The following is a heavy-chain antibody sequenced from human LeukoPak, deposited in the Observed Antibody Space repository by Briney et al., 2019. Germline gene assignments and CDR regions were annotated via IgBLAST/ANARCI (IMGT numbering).Heavy chain of an antibody. J-gene: IGHJ4*02. CDR1: GYTFTTYD. Sequence: ASVKVSCKASGYTFTTYDINWVRQATGQGLEWMGWMNPNSGNTGYAQRFQGRVTMTRDTSISTAYMERNSLTSEDTAVYYCAKNVRDTGTFDYWGQGTLVTVSS. D-gene: IGHD5-18*01. CDR3: AKNVRDTGTFDY. V-gene: IGHV1-8*01. CDR2: MNPNSGNT.